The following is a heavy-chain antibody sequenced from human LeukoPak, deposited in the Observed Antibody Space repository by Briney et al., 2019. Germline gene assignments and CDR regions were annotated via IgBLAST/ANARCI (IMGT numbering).Heavy chain of an antibody. CDR3: ARAPDIAEDFDY. Sequence: SETLSLTCAVSGYSLSSGYYWGWIRQPPGKGLEWIGSIYHSGSTYYNPSLKSRVTISVDTSKNQFSLELSSVTAADTAVYYCARAPDIAEDFDYWGQGTLVTVSS. CDR2: IYHSGST. J-gene: IGHJ4*02. V-gene: IGHV4-38-2*01. D-gene: IGHD3-9*01. CDR1: GYSLSSGYY.